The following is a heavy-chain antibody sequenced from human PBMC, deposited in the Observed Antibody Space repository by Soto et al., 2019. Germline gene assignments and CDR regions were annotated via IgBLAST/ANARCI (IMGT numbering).Heavy chain of an antibody. V-gene: IGHV4-61*08. CDR3: AKGQGVLGP. Sequence: SETLSLTCTVSGGSISSLGYYRSWIRQPPGKGLEWIGYISNSGSTNYNPSLNSRVSITADTSKNNFSLKLTSVSAADTALYYCAKGQGVLGPWGQGTLVTVSS. CDR1: GGSISSLGYY. J-gene: IGHJ5*02. CDR2: ISNSGST. D-gene: IGHD3-16*01.